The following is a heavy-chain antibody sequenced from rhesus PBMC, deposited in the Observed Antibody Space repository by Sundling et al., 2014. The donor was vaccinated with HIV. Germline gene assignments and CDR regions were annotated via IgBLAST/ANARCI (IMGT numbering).Heavy chain of an antibody. J-gene: IGHJ4*01. CDR3: ARRVSYYFDY. V-gene: IGHV4-106*01. CDR2: FYGGGGIN. Sequence: QVQLQESGPGLVKPSETLSLTCAVSGYSISSAYYWNWIRQSPGKGLEWIGSFYGGGGINFLNPSLKSRVTLSVDTSKNQFSPNLSSVTAADTAVYYCARRVSYYFDYWGQGVLVTVSS. CDR1: GYSISSAYY.